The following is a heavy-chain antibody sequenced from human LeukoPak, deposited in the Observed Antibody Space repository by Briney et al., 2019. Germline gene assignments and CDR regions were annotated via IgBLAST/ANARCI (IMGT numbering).Heavy chain of an antibody. V-gene: IGHV3-23*01. CDR2: SSGRGNT. J-gene: IGHJ4*02. CDR1: GFTFSSYA. CDR3: ATRAVAADPPYLDY. Sequence: GGSLRLSCAASGFTFSSYAMSWVRQAPGKGLEWVSGSSGRGNTYYADSVKCRFTISRDNSKNTLYLQMNSLRAEDTAVYYCATRAVAADPPYLDYWGQGTLVTVSS. D-gene: IGHD6-19*01.